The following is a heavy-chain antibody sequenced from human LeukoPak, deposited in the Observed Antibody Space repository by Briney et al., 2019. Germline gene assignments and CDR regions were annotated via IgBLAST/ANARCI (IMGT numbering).Heavy chain of an antibody. J-gene: IGHJ5*02. CDR2: ISSSSSTI. CDR1: GFTFSSYS. D-gene: IGHD4-17*01. V-gene: IGHV3-48*01. Sequence: LPGGSLRLSCAASGFTFSSYSMNWVRQAPGKGLEWVSYISSSSSTIYYADSVKGRFTISRDNAKNSLYLQMNSLRAEDTAVYYCARVHRVDYGDYDWFDPWGQGTLVTVSS. CDR3: ARVHRVDYGDYDWFDP.